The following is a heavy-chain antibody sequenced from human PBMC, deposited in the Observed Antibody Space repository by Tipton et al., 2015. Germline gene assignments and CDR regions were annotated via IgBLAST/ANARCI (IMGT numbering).Heavy chain of an antibody. CDR3: GRSGYCSGGSCYWDH. D-gene: IGHD2-15*01. CDR1: GGSISSSGDY. CDR2: IYNSGST. J-gene: IGHJ4*02. V-gene: IGHV4-39*01. Sequence: TLSLTCTVSGGSISSSGDYWGWFRQPPGKGLEWIARIYNSGSTFYNPSLKSGFTISVDTPKNQFSLTLNSVTAADTAVYYCGRSGYCSGGSCYWDHWGQGTLVTVSS.